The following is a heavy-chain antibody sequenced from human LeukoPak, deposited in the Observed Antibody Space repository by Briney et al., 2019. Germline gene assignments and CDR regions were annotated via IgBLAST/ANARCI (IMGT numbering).Heavy chain of an antibody. D-gene: IGHD2-15*01. Sequence: SGTLSLTCGVSGGSISSTNWWRCGRQPPKEGLEWIGVITVAGRTNYNPALNGRATMALNESSNQLSLNLTSVTAAANAIYYYSRESGAFCPFGYWGQGTLVIVPS. CDR2: ITVAGRT. V-gene: IGHV4-4*02. CDR1: GGSISSTNW. CDR3: SRESGAFCPFGY. J-gene: IGHJ4*02.